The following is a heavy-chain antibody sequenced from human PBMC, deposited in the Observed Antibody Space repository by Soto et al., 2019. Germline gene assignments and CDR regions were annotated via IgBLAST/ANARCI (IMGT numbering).Heavy chain of an antibody. Sequence: EVQVVESGGGLVQPGGSLRLSCAASGFTFSSYWMHRVRQVPGKGLVWVSRLNSDGSTTNYADSVKGRFTIFRDNARNTLSLQMNSLRADDTAVYYCARGIKNYYGMDVWGQGTTVTVSS. CDR1: GFTFSSYW. CDR2: LNSDGSTT. D-gene: IGHD2-21*01. CDR3: ARGIKNYYGMDV. J-gene: IGHJ6*02. V-gene: IGHV3-74*01.